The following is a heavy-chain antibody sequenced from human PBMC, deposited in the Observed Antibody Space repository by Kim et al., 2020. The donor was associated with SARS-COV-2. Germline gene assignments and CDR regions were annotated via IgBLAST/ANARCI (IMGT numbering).Heavy chain of an antibody. CDR1: GFTVSSNY. J-gene: IGHJ4*02. CDR3: ARGGSYYDILAGFDY. CDR2: IYSGGST. D-gene: IGHD3-9*01. Sequence: GGSLRLSCAASGFTVSSNYMSWVRQAPGKGLEWVSVIYSGGSTYYADSVKGRFTISRDNSKNTLYLQMNSLRAEATAVYYCARGGSYYDILAGFDYWGQGTLVTVSS. V-gene: IGHV3-53*01.